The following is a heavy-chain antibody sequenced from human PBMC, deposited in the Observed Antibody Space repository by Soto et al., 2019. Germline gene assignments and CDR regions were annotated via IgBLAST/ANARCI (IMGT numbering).Heavy chain of an antibody. CDR1: GYTFTSYG. Sequence: QVPLVQSGAEVKKPGASVKVSCKASGYTFTSYGISWVRQAPGQGLEWMGWISAYNGNINYAQQLKGRGTMTTDTPTSTAYMELRSLRSDDTAVYYCARGRLLWFGETVDYWGQGTLVTVSS. D-gene: IGHD3-10*01. J-gene: IGHJ4*02. CDR2: ISAYNGNI. V-gene: IGHV1-18*01. CDR3: ARGRLLWFGETVDY.